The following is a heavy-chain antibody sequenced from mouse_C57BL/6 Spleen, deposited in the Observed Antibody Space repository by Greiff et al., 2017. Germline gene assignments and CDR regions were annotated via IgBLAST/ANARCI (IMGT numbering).Heavy chain of an antibody. D-gene: IGHD1-1*01. V-gene: IGHV1-61*01. Sequence: QVQLQQPGAELVRPGSSVKLSCKASGYTFTSYWMDWVKQRPGQGLEWIGNIYPSDSETHYNQKFKDKATLTVDKSSSTAYMQLSSLTSEDSAVYYCARSYSSSYAMDYWGQGTSVTVSS. CDR2: IYPSDSET. CDR1: GYTFTSYW. J-gene: IGHJ4*01. CDR3: ARSYSSSYAMDY.